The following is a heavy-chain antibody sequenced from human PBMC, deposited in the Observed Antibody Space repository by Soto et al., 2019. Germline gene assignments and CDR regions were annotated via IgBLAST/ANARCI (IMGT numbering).Heavy chain of an antibody. CDR3: ARGLIGVGIAAAPPHNNWFDP. J-gene: IGHJ5*02. V-gene: IGHV4-39*01. Sequence: SETLSLTCSVSGDSISSSSYYWGWIRQSPGEGLEWIGNIHGNGGTQYNPSLSSRVIISVDTSANQFSLKLRSVTAADTAVYYCARGLIGVGIAAAPPHNNWFDPWGQGTLVTVSS. CDR2: IHGNGGT. D-gene: IGHD6-13*01. CDR1: GDSISSSSYY.